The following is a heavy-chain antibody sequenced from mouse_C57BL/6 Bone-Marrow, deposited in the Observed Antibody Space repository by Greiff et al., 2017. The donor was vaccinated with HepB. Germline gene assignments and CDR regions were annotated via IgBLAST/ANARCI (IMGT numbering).Heavy chain of an antibody. D-gene: IGHD1-1*01. CDR3: VRQPEYGSSYWYFDV. Sequence: GGGLVQPKGSLKLSCAASGFCFNTYAMNWVRQAPGKGLEWVARIRSKSNNYATYYADSVKDKFTIYRDDSESMLYLQMNNLKTEDTAMYYGVRQPEYGSSYWYFDVWGTGTTVTVSS. V-gene: IGHV10-1*01. CDR2: IRSKSNNYAT. J-gene: IGHJ1*03. CDR1: GFCFNTYA.